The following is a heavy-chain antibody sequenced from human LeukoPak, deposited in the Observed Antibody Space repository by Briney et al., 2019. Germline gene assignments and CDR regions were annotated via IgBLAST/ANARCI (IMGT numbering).Heavy chain of an antibody. Sequence: GGSLRLSCAVSGFTLSSYEMNWVRQAPGKGLEWVSYISRSGSTIYYADSVKGRFTISRDNAKNSLYLQLNSLRVEDTAVYYCARVSGSGWHFDYWGQGSLVTVSS. D-gene: IGHD6-19*01. CDR3: ARVSGSGWHFDY. CDR1: GFTLSSYE. V-gene: IGHV3-48*03. J-gene: IGHJ4*02. CDR2: ISRSGSTI.